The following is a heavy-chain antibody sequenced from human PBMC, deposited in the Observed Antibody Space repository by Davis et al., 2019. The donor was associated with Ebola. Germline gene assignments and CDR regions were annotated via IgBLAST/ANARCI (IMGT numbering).Heavy chain of an antibody. CDR3: AKGRVNYDFWSGYLN. CDR1: GFTFDDYA. V-gene: IGHV3-9*01. J-gene: IGHJ4*02. CDR2: VSWNSGSI. Sequence: SLKISCEGSGFTFDDYAMHWVRQAPGKGPEWVAAVSWNSGSIYYVDSVKGRFTISRDNAKNSVFLEMNSLRTEDTALYYCAKGRVNYDFWSGYLNWGQGTLVTVSS. D-gene: IGHD3-3*01.